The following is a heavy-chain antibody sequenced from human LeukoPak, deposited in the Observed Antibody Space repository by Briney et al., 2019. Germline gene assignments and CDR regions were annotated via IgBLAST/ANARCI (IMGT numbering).Heavy chain of an antibody. CDR3: ARLAYYDFWSGYSPPSYYFDY. D-gene: IGHD3-3*01. Sequence: SETLSLTCAVYGGSFSSYYWGWIRQPPGKGLEWIGSIYYSGSTYYNPSLKSRVTISVDTSKNQFSLKPSSVTAADTAVYYCARLAYYDFWSGYSPPSYYFDYWGQRTLVTVSS. CDR2: IYYSGST. V-gene: IGHV4-39*01. CDR1: GGSFSSYY. J-gene: IGHJ4*02.